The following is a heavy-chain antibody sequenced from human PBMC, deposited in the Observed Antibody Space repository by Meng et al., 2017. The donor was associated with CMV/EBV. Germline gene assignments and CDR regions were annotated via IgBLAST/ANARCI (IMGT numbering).Heavy chain of an antibody. D-gene: IGHD3-16*01. CDR2: IYWNDDK. CDR3: AHMWGAGSFMDV. CDR1: GFPLSTSGVG. Sequence: SGPTLAQPTQLFTLPCSFSGFPLSTSGVGVGWIRQPPGKALEWLTLIYWNDDKRYSPSLQSRPTITKDTSKNQVVLTMTNMDPVDTATYYCAHMWGAGSFMDVWGQGTTVTVSS. J-gene: IGHJ6*02. V-gene: IGHV2-5*01.